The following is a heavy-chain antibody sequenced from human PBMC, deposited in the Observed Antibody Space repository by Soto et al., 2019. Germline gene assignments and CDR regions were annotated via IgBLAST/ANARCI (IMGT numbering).Heavy chain of an antibody. V-gene: IGHV3-21*01. J-gene: IGHJ6*02. CDR1: GFTFSSYS. CDR2: ITSSTSYI. Sequence: SLRLSCTASGFTFSSYSMNWVRQAPGKGLEWVSSITSSTSYIYYADSVKGRFTISRDNAKNSLYLQMNSLRAEDTAVYYCARDDTYGMDVWGQGTTVTVSS. CDR3: ARDDTYGMDV.